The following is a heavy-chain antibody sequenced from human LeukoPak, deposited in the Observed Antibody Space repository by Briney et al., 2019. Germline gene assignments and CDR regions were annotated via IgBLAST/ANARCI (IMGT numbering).Heavy chain of an antibody. Sequence: GESLRLSCAASGFTFSSYWMHWVRQAPGKGLVWVSRINSDGSSTSYADSVKGRFTISRDNAKNTLYLQMNSLRAEDTAVYYCAREVTNRVVTAYYYYYGMDVWGQGTTVTVSS. CDR1: GFTFSSYW. D-gene: IGHD2-21*02. CDR2: INSDGSST. V-gene: IGHV3-74*01. J-gene: IGHJ6*02. CDR3: AREVTNRVVTAYYYYYGMDV.